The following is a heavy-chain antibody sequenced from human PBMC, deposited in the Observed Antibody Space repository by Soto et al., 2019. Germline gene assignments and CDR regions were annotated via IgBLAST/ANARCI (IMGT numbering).Heavy chain of an antibody. V-gene: IGHV4-59*01. Sequence: QVRLQESGPGLVKPSETLSLTCTVSGGSISSYYWSWIRQPPGKGLEWIGYMYNTGSTIYNPSLKXRXTXSXDTSKNQFSLKLNSVTAADTAVHYCARDLWGYCGADCYPLDVWGQGTTVTVSS. CDR2: MYNTGST. D-gene: IGHD2-21*02. J-gene: IGHJ6*02. CDR1: GGSISSYY. CDR3: ARDLWGYCGADCYPLDV.